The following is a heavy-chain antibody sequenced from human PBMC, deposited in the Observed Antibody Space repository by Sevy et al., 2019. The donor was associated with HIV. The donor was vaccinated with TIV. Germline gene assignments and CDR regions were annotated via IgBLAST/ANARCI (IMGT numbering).Heavy chain of an antibody. D-gene: IGHD3-3*02. Sequence: ASVKVSCKASGYTFTGYYMHWVRQAPGQGLEWMGWINPNTSATNYAQKFRGRVTMTRDTSISTAYMELSSLRSDDTAVYCCTRDRQHSRDIWGHGTMVTVSS. CDR2: INPNTSAT. CDR1: GYTFTGYY. CDR3: TRDRQHSRDI. J-gene: IGHJ3*02. V-gene: IGHV1-2*02.